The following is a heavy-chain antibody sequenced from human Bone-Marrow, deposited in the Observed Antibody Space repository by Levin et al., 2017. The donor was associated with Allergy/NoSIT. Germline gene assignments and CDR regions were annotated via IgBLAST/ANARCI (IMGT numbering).Heavy chain of an antibody. Sequence: GGSLRLSCKTSANTFSNYGFSWVRQAPGQGLEWMGWISGYNGETKYAQKLQDRLSMTTDTPTGTAYLELRSLRSDDTSVYYCAVTAPLANFYYGMDFWGQGTTVTVSS. CDR3: AVTAPLANFYYGMDF. CDR2: ISGYNGET. V-gene: IGHV1-18*01. J-gene: IGHJ6*02. CDR1: ANTFSNYG. D-gene: IGHD1-20*01.